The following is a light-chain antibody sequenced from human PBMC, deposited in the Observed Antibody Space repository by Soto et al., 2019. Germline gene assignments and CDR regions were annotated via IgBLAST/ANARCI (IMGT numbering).Light chain of an antibody. CDR2: SAS. CDR3: QQGHDWPLT. V-gene: IGKV3-15*01. Sequence: EIVMTQSPATLSVSPGERVTLSCRASQSVSSNLGWYQQKPGQAPRLLIYSASTRATGIPARFSGSGSGTEFTLTISSLQSEDVAIYYCQQGHDWPLTFGGGTKVEIQ. CDR1: QSVSSN. J-gene: IGKJ4*01.